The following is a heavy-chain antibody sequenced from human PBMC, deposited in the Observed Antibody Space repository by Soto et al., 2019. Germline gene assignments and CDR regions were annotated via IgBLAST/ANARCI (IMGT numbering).Heavy chain of an antibody. D-gene: IGHD2-21*02. Sequence: PSETLSLTCTVSGGSINSYYWSWIRQPAGKGLEWIGRIYTSGSTNYNPSLKSRVTMSVDTSKNQFSLKLSSVTAADTAVYYCARWVVVVTGTSSKYYYGMDVWGQGTTVTVSS. CDR1: GGSINSYY. J-gene: IGHJ6*02. CDR3: ARWVVVVTGTSSKYYYGMDV. V-gene: IGHV4-4*07. CDR2: IYTSGST.